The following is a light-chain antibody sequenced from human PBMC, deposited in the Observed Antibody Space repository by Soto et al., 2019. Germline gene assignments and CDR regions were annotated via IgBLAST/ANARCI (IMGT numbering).Light chain of an antibody. Sequence: QSVLTQPPSVSAAPGQRVTISCSGSSSNIGGNYVSWYQVVPRPAPKLLIYDNHKRHSGVPDRFSGSKSGTSATLGIADLHAGDEAHYYCGTWDINLDTVVFGGGTQLTVL. J-gene: IGLJ2*01. V-gene: IGLV1-51*01. CDR3: GTWDINLDTVV. CDR1: SSNIGGNY. CDR2: DNH.